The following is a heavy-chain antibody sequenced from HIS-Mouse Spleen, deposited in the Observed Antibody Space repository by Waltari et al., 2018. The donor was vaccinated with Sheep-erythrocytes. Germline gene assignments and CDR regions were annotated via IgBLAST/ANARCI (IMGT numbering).Heavy chain of an antibody. CDR1: GSTFSSYA. CDR2: IIPILGIA. D-gene: IGHD1-26*01. Sequence: QVQLVQSGDEVKKPASSVKVPCKAAGSTFSSYALSWVRQAPGQGLEWMGRIIPILGIANYAQKFQGRVTITADKSTSTAYMELSSLRSEDTAVYYCAQTGATTPHFDYWGQGTLVTVSS. CDR3: AQTGATTPHFDY. V-gene: IGHV1-69*04. J-gene: IGHJ4*02.